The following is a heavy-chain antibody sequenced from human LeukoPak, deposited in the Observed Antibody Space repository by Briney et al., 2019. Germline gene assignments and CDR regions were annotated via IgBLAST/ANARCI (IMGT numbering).Heavy chain of an antibody. V-gene: IGHV3-64*01. J-gene: IGHJ4*02. CDR3: ERESHHEESHFDY. CDR2: ISSNGGST. CDR1: GFTFSSYA. D-gene: IGHD1-14*01. Sequence: GSLRLSCAASGFTFSSYAMHWVRQAPGKGLEYVSAISSNGGSTYYANSVKGRFTISRDNSKNTLYLQMGSLRAEDMAVYYCERESHHEESHFDYWGQGTLVTVSS.